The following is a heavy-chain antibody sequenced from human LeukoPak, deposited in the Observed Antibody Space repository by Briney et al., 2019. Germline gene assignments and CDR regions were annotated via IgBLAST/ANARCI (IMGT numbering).Heavy chain of an antibody. J-gene: IGHJ4*02. CDR3: ASHLGYSLKFDY. V-gene: IGHV4-4*07. Sequence: SETLSLTCTVFGGTMSDYYWSWIRQPAGKGLEWIGRIYSSGSTNYNPSLKSRVTISVDTSKNQFSLKLSSVTAADTAVYYCASHLGYSLKFDYWGQGTLVTVSS. CDR1: GGTMSDYY. CDR2: IYSSGST. D-gene: IGHD5-18*01.